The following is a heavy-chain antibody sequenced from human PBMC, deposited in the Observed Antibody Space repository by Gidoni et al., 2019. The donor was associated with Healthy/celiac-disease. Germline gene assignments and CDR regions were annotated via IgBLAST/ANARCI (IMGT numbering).Heavy chain of an antibody. V-gene: IGHV3-23*01. CDR3: AKGGCSGGSCYSNWFDP. CDR1: GFTFSSYA. D-gene: IGHD2-15*01. CDR2: ISGSGGST. Sequence: SGFTFSSYAMSWVRQAPGKGLEWVSAISGSGGSTYYADSVKGRFTISRDNSKNTLYLQMNSLRAEDTAVYYCAKGGCSGGSCYSNWFDPWGQGTLVTVSS. J-gene: IGHJ5*02.